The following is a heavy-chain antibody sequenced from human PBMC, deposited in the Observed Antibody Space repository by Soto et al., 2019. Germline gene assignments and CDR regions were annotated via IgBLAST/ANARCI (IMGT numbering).Heavy chain of an antibody. Sequence: ASVKVSCKASGYTFTSYAMHWVRQAPGQGLEWMGWISAYNGNTNYAQKLQGRVTMTTDTSTSTAYMELRSLRSDDTAVYYCARAPSYYDSSGYGYWGQGTLVTVSS. J-gene: IGHJ4*02. V-gene: IGHV1-18*01. D-gene: IGHD3-22*01. CDR2: ISAYNGNT. CDR1: GYTFTSYA. CDR3: ARAPSYYDSSGYGY.